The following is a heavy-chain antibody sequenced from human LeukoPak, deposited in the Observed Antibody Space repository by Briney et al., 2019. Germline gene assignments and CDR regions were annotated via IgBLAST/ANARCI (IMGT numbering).Heavy chain of an antibody. CDR2: ISSSSSYI. CDR3: ARDGYSGYFDY. Sequence: GGSLRLSCAASGFTFSSYSMTWVRQAPGKGLEWVPSISSSSSYIYYADSVKGRFTISRDNAKNSLYLQMNSLRAEDTAVYYCARDGYSGYFDYWGQGTLVTVSS. V-gene: IGHV3-21*01. J-gene: IGHJ4*02. CDR1: GFTFSSYS. D-gene: IGHD5-12*01.